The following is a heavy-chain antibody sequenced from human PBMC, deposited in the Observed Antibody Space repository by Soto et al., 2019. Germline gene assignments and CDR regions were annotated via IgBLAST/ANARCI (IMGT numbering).Heavy chain of an antibody. V-gene: IGHV1-18*01. CDR3: ARDHRTTVTTFGDSFDY. J-gene: IGHJ4*02. D-gene: IGHD4-17*01. CDR1: GYTFTSYG. CDR2: ISAYNGNT. Sequence: ASVKVSFKASGYTFTSYGISWVRQAPGQGLEWMGWISAYNGNTNYAQKLQGRVTMTTDTSTSTAYMELRSLRFDDTAVYYCARDHRTTVTTFGDSFDYWGQGTLVTVSS.